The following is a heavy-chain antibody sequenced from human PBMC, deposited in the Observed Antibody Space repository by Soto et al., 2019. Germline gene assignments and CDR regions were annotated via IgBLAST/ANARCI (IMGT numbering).Heavy chain of an antibody. D-gene: IGHD6-19*01. J-gene: IGHJ6*02. CDR1: GFTFSSYA. CDR3: AKAGGIAVAGTQDLYYYYGMDV. V-gene: IGHV3-23*01. Sequence: GSLRLSCAASGFTFSSYAMSWVRQAPGKGLEWVSAISGSGGSTYYADSVKGRFTISRDNSKNTLYLQMNSLRAEDTAVYYCAKAGGIAVAGTQDLYYYYGMDVWGQGTTVTVSS. CDR2: ISGSGGST.